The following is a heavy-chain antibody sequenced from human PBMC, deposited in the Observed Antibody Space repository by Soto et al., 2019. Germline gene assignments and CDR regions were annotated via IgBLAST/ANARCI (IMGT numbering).Heavy chain of an antibody. CDR2: ISSSSSTI. CDR1: GFTFSSYA. Sequence: GGSLRLSCAASGFTFSSYAMHWVRQAPGKGLEWVSYISSSSSTIYYADSVKGRFTISRDNAKNTLYLQMNSLRVEDTAVYYCARDRPDISNPTDHPMFDYWGQGTQVTVSS. CDR3: ARDRPDISNPTDHPMFDY. J-gene: IGHJ4*02. D-gene: IGHD6-6*01. V-gene: IGHV3-48*04.